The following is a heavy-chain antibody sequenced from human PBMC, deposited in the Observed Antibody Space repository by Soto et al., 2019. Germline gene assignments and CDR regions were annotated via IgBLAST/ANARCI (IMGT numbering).Heavy chain of an antibody. CDR3: AKGGVVLMVYATYFDY. Sequence: PGGSLRLSCAASGFTFCSYAMIWVRQAPGKGLGRVSAIRRSGGSTDYADYVKGRFTISRDNSKNTLYLQMDSLRAEDTAVYYCAKGGVVLMVYATYFDYWGQGTLVTVSS. CDR2: IRRSGGST. CDR1: GFTFCSYA. J-gene: IGHJ4*02. D-gene: IGHD2-8*01. V-gene: IGHV3-23*01.